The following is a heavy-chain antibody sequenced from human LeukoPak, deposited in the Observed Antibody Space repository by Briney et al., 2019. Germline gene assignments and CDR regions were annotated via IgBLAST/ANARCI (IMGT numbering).Heavy chain of an antibody. D-gene: IGHD5-18*01. Sequence: SETLSLTCAVYGGSFSGYYWSWIRQPPGKGLEWIGEINHSGSTNYNPSLKGRVTISVDTSKNQFSLKLSSVTAADTAVYYCARERRWIKLWSDAFDIWGQGTMVTVSS. J-gene: IGHJ3*02. V-gene: IGHV4-34*01. CDR2: INHSGST. CDR3: ARERRWIKLWSDAFDI. CDR1: GGSFSGYY.